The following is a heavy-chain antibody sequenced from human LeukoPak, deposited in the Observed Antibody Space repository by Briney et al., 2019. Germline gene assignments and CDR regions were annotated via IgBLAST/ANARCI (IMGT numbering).Heavy chain of an antibody. V-gene: IGHV4-59*01. CDR1: GGSISSYY. J-gene: IGHJ4*02. D-gene: IGHD6-13*01. CDR2: IYYSGST. CDR3: ARSWYGGSYYFDY. Sequence: PSETLSLTCTVSGGSISSYYWSWIRQPPGKGLEWIGYIYYSGSTNYNPSLKSRVTISVDTSKNQFSLKLSSVTAADTAVYYCARSWYGGSYYFDYWGQGTLVTVSS.